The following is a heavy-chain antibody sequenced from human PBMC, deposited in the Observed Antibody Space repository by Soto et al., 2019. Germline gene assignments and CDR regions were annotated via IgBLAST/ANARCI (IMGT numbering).Heavy chain of an antibody. CDR2: IIPMFGIG. D-gene: IGHD2-2*02. V-gene: IGHV1-69*01. J-gene: IGHJ6*01. CDR3: ASGYRDTYSYVMVG. Sequence: QVQLVQSGAEVKMPGSSVRVSCKASGGSLSKYGISWVRQAPGQGLEWMGGIIPMFGIGNYEEKFLGRVTITADESACTSHMARSSLRSADTAMNFCASGYRDTYSYVMVGWGQGERATFSS. CDR1: GGSLSKYG.